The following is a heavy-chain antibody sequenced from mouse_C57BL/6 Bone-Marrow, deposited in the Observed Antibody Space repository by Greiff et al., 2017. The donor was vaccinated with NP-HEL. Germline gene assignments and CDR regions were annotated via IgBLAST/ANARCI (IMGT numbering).Heavy chain of an antibody. CDR2: INPSNGGT. CDR1: GYTFTSYW. D-gene: IGHD1-1*01. J-gene: IGHJ2*01. V-gene: IGHV1-53*01. CDR3: ARKGFYGSSYGNFFDY. Sequence: VQLQQPGTELVKPGASVKLSCKASGYTFTSYWMHWVKQRPGQGLEWIGNINPSNGGTNYNEKFKSKATLTVDKSSSTAYMQLSSLTSEDSAVYYCARKGFYGSSYGNFFDYWGQGTTLTVSS.